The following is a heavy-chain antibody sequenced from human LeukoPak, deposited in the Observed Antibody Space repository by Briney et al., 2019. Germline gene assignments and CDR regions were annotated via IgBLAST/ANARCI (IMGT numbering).Heavy chain of an antibody. J-gene: IGHJ6*03. CDR1: GGSFSGYY. CDR2: INHSGST. CDR3: AKGLFGGATGYYYMDV. V-gene: IGHV4-34*01. D-gene: IGHD3-16*01. Sequence: ASETLSLTCAVYGGSFSGYYWSWIRQPPGKGLEWIGEINHSGSTNYNPSLKSRVTISVDTSKNQFSLKLSSVTAADTAVYYCAKGLFGGATGYYYMDVWGKGTTVTVSS.